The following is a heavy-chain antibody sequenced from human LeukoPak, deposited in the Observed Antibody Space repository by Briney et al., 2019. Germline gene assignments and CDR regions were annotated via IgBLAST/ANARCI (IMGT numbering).Heavy chain of an antibody. V-gene: IGHV3-23*01. CDR2: ISGSGVST. CDR1: GFTLSTNA. J-gene: IGHJ3*02. Sequence: PGGSLRLSCLTSGFTLSTNAMSWVRQAPGKGLEWVSGISGSGVSTYYADSVKGRFIISRDISKNTLYLQMNSLRAEDSALYYCARGGRGSAAVVAPRSFDIWGQGTMVTVSS. CDR3: ARGGRGSAAVVAPRSFDI. D-gene: IGHD3-22*01.